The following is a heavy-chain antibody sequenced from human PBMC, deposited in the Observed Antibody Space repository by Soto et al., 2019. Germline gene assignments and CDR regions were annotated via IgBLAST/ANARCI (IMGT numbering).Heavy chain of an antibody. D-gene: IGHD3-10*01. CDR3: AREWGRSYYYGMDV. J-gene: IGHJ6*02. CDR2: LIDDGYFQ. CDR1: GFIFSDYA. Sequence: QVQLVDSGGGVVQPERSLRLSCRASGFIFSDYAIHWVRQAPGRGLEWVAVLIDDGYFQYYADSVKGRFTISSDKSNNTVYLHMSSLRVDDTAVYYCAREWGRSYYYGMDVWGQVTTVIVSS. V-gene: IGHV3-30-3*01.